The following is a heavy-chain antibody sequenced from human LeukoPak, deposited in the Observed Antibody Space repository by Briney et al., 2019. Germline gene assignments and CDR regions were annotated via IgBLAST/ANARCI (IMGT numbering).Heavy chain of an antibody. J-gene: IGHJ2*01. CDR3: ARERVHGDSFGWYFDL. Sequence: GGSLRLSCAASGFTFSTYGMHWVRQAPGKGLEWVSAIGIGGDTSYTDSVRGRFTISRENAKNSLNLQMNILTDGDTAVYFCARERVHGDSFGWYFDLWGRGTLVTVSS. V-gene: IGHV3-13*01. CDR1: GFTFSTYG. D-gene: IGHD4-17*01. CDR2: IGIGGDT.